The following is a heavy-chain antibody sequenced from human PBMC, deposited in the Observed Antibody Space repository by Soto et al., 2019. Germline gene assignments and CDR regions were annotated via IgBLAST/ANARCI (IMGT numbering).Heavy chain of an antibody. V-gene: IGHV1-2*02. D-gene: IGHD1-20*01. CDR2: ISPNSGGT. J-gene: IGHJ6*02. CDR3: ASEITSSDPYYYYGMDV. Sequence: QVPLVQSGAEVKKPGASVKVSCKASGYTVSGDYMHWVRQAPGQGLEWMGWISPNSGGTNYAQKFQGRVTMTRDTSISTGYMELSRLTSDDTAVYYCASEITSSDPYYYYGMDVWGQGTTVIVSS. CDR1: GYTVSGDY.